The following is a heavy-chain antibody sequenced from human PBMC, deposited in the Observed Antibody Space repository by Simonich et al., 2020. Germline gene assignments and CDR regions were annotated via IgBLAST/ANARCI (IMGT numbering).Heavy chain of an antibody. CDR3: ARDSYSSWYFDL. Sequence: QVQLVQSGAEVKKPGASVKVSCKASGYTFTGYYMHWVRQAPGQGRDGMDWINPNSGCTNYAQKFQGRVTMTRDTSISKAYMELSRLRSDDTAVYYCARDSYSSWYFDLWGRGTLVTVSS. CDR1: GYTFTGYY. J-gene: IGHJ2*01. CDR2: INPNSGCT. V-gene: IGHV1-2*02. D-gene: IGHD6-13*01.